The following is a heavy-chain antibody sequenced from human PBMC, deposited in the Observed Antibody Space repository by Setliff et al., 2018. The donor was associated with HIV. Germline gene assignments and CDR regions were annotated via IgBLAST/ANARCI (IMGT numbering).Heavy chain of an antibody. Sequence: SETLSLTCNVSGGSISSYYWTWVRQPPGKGLEWIGHVDYSGSPNFSPPLKSRATISLDASKQQFSLNVRSVTAADSAVYYCARVTYGSGAFYDGGLGWDYYYYMDVWGKGITVTVSS. J-gene: IGHJ6*03. CDR3: ARVTYGSGAFYDGGLGWDYYYYMDV. CDR2: VDYSGSP. CDR1: GGSISSYY. V-gene: IGHV4-59*01. D-gene: IGHD3-10*01.